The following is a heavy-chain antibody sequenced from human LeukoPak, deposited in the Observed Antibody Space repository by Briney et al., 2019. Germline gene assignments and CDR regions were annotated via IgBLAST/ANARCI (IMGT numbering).Heavy chain of an antibody. CDR1: GFTFSSYS. Sequence: GGSLRLSCAASGFTFSSYSMNWVRQAPGKGLEWVSYISSSSSTIYYADSVKGRFTISRDNSKNTLSLQMISLRAEDTAIYFCATTPPVTIDYWGQGTLVTVSS. J-gene: IGHJ4*02. CDR3: ATTPPVTIDY. D-gene: IGHD4-17*01. V-gene: IGHV3-48*01. CDR2: ISSSSSTI.